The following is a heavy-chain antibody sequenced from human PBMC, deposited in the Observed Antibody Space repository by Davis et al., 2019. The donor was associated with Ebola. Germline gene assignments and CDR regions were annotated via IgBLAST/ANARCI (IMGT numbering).Heavy chain of an antibody. CDR1: GGSISSYY. V-gene: IGHV4-59*12. J-gene: IGHJ5*02. CDR2: IYNSGST. D-gene: IGHD4-11*01. CDR3: ARWTGGIVTTRGADWFDP. Sequence: SETLSLTCTVSGGSISSYYWSWIRQPPGKGLEWIGHIYNSGSTNYNPSLKSRVTISVDTSKNQFSLKLSSVTAADTAVYYCARWTGGIVTTRGADWFDPWGQGTLVTVSS.